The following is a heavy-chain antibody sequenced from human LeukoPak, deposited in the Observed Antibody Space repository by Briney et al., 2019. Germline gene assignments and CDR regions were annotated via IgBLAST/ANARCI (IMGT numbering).Heavy chain of an antibody. CDR1: GGSISSYY. J-gene: IGHJ3*02. Sequence: PSETLSLTCTVSGGSISSYYWNWIRQPPGKGLEWIGYIYYSGITNYNPSLKSRVTISVDTSKSQFSLELSSVTAADTAVYYCARAGRWEGRPHAFDIWGQGTMVTVSS. CDR3: ARAGRWEGRPHAFDI. D-gene: IGHD1-26*01. V-gene: IGHV4-59*01. CDR2: IYYSGIT.